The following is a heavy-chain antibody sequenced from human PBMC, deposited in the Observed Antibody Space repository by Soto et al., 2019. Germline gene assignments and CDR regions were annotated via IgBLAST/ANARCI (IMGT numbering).Heavy chain of an antibody. Sequence: ARCRFIKAPGKGLEWVSAISGSGGSTYYADSVKGRFTISRDNSKNTLYLQMNSLRAEDTAVYYCARDQYYYYYMDVWGKGTTVTVSS. CDR2: ISGSGGST. J-gene: IGHJ6*03. CDR1: A. V-gene: IGHV3-23*01. CDR3: ARDQYYYYYMDV.